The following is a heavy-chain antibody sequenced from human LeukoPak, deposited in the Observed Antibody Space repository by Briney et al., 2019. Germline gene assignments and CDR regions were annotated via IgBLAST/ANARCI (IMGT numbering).Heavy chain of an antibody. Sequence: PSETLSLTCTVSGGSISSSSYYWGWIRQPPGKGLEWIGSIYYSGSTYYNPSLKSRVTISVDKSKNQFSLKLSSVTAADTAVYYCARAVAVAAPYDYWGQGTLVTVSS. CDR1: GGSISSSSYY. V-gene: IGHV4-39*07. J-gene: IGHJ4*02. CDR2: IYYSGST. D-gene: IGHD6-19*01. CDR3: ARAVAVAAPYDY.